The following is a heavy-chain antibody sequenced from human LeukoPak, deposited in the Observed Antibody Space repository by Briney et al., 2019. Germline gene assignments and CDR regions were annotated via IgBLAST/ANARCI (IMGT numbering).Heavy chain of an antibody. Sequence: SEPLTLTCTVSDYLIRKGHFRDWIRSPPGVGLEWMGCFYYSGRIYYNPSLQRLDPISVDTYKIPLSPKQRPATAADTAIYLCARGDWELLDGVSFVDYWGQGTLVTVSS. CDR1: DYLIRKGHF. J-gene: IGHJ4*02. CDR2: FYYSGRI. V-gene: IGHV4-38-2*02. D-gene: IGHD1-26*01. CDR3: ARGDWELLDGVSFVDY.